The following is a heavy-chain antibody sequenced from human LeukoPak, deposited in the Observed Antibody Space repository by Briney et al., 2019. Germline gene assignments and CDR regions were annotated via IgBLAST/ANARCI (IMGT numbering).Heavy chain of an antibody. Sequence: SETLSLTCAVYGGSFSGYSWNWIRQPPVKGLEWIGEINHSGGTNYNPSLKSRVTISVDTSKKQFSLKLSSVTAADTAVYYCARVSLVRGAPDYYFDYWGQGTLVTVSS. CDR2: INHSGGT. V-gene: IGHV4-34*01. D-gene: IGHD3-10*01. J-gene: IGHJ4*02. CDR3: ARVSLVRGAPDYYFDY. CDR1: GGSFSGYS.